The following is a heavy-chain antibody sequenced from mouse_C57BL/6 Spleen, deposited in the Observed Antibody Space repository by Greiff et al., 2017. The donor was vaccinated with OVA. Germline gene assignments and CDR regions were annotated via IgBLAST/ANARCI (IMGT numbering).Heavy chain of an antibody. Sequence: QVQLQQSGAELVKPGASVKISCKASGYAFSSYWMNWVKQRPGKGLEWIGQIYPGDGDTNYNGKFKGKATLTADKSSSTAYRQLRSLTSEDYAVYFCARLSTTVVAPLDYWGQGTTLTVSS. D-gene: IGHD1-1*01. V-gene: IGHV1-80*01. CDR2: IYPGDGDT. CDR1: GYAFSSYW. J-gene: IGHJ2*01. CDR3: ARLSTTVVAPLDY.